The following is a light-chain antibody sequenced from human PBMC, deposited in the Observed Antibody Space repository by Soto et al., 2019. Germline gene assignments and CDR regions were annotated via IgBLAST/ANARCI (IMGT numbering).Light chain of an antibody. Sequence: DIQMTQSPSTLSASVGDRVTITCRASQSITNWLAWYQQKPAKAPKLLFYDASSLESGVPSRFSGSGSGTEFTLTISSLQPDDFAIYYCQQYNSYSPLTFGPGTKVDIK. J-gene: IGKJ3*01. CDR2: DAS. V-gene: IGKV1-5*01. CDR3: QQYNSYSPLT. CDR1: QSITNW.